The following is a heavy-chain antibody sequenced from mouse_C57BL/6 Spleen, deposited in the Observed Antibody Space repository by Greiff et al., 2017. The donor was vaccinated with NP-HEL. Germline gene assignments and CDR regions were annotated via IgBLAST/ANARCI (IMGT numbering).Heavy chain of an antibody. CDR1: GYTFTSYW. CDR3: AREAMITTVLDD. J-gene: IGHJ4*01. CDR2: IDPSDSET. V-gene: IGHV1-52*01. D-gene: IGHD2-4*01. Sequence: VQLQQSGAELVRPGSSVKLSCKASGYTFTSYWMHWVKQRPIQGLEWIGNIDPSDSETHYNQKFKDKATLTVDKSSSTAYMQLSSLTSEDSAVYYCAREAMITTVLDDWGQGTSVTVSS.